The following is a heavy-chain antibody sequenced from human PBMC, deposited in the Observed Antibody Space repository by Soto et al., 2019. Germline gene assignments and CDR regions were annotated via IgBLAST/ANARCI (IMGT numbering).Heavy chain of an antibody. V-gene: IGHV3-23*01. CDR2: ISGSGGIT. Sequence: GGSLRLSCAVSGFTFRSHGMSWVRQAPGKGLEWVSGISGSGGITYYADSVKGRFTISRDNSKNTVYLQMNSLRAEDTAVYHCAKDLAPNLPYGMDVWGQGTTVTVSS. CDR3: AKDLAPNLPYGMDV. CDR1: GFTFRSHG. J-gene: IGHJ6*02.